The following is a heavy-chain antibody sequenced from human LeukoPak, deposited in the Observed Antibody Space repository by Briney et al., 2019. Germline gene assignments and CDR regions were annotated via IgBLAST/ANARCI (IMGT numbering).Heavy chain of an antibody. CDR1: GFTFSSYS. J-gene: IGHJ5*02. Sequence: GGSLRLSCAASGFTFSSYSMNWVRQAPGKGLEWVSSISSSSSYIYYADSVKGRFTISRDNAKNSLYLQMNSLRAEDTAVYYCARGLYGSGSYLDPWGQGTLVTVSS. D-gene: IGHD3-10*01. V-gene: IGHV3-21*01. CDR3: ARGLYGSGSYLDP. CDR2: ISSSSSYI.